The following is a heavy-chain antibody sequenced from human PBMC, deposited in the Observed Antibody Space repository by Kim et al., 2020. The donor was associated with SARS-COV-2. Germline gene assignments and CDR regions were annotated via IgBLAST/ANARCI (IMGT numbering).Heavy chain of an antibody. V-gene: IGHV4-34*01. D-gene: IGHD6-6*01. J-gene: IGHJ6*03. Sequence: RVTISVDTSKNQFSLKLSSVTAADTAVYYCARRPSRAARRALYYYYMDVWGKGTTVTVSS. CDR3: ARRPSRAARRALYYYYMDV.